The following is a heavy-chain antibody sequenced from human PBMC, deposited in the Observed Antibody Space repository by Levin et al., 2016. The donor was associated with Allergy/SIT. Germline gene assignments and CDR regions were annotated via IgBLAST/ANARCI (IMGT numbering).Heavy chain of an antibody. CDR3: ARSFDLLTAYYDY. CDR1: GGTFSNFA. D-gene: IGHD3-9*01. J-gene: IGHJ4*02. CDR2: IMPISGAS. Sequence: SVKVSCKASGGTFSNFAISWVRQAPGQGLEWVGGIMPISGASNDAQKFQGRITITADESTNTVYLELSSLRSEDTAVYYCARSFDLLTAYYDYWGQGTLVTVSS. V-gene: IGHV1-69*13.